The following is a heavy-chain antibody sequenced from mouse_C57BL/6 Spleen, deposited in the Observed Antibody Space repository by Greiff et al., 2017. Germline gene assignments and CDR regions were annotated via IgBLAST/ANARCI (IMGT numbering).Heavy chain of an antibody. CDR3: ARRYGNYGAMDY. J-gene: IGHJ4*01. V-gene: IGHV5-17*01. Sequence: EVQGVESGGGLVKPGGSLKLSCAASGFTFSDYGMHWVRQAPEKGLEWVAYISSGSSTIYYADTVKGRFTISRDNAKNTRFLQMTSLRSEDTAMYYCARRYGNYGAMDYWGQGTSVTVSS. D-gene: IGHD2-10*02. CDR2: ISSGSSTI. CDR1: GFTFSDYG.